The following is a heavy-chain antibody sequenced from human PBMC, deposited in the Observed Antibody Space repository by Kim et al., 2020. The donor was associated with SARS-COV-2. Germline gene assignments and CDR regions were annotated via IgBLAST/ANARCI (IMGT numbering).Heavy chain of an antibody. CDR2: ISSSGSTI. Sequence: GGSLRLSCAASGFTFSSYEMNWVRQAPGKGLEWVSYISSSGSTIYYADSVKGRFTISRDNAKNSLYLQMNSLRAEDTAVYYCARGGYGDYSTGWFDPWGQGTLVTVSS. CDR1: GFTFSSYE. J-gene: IGHJ5*02. D-gene: IGHD4-17*01. V-gene: IGHV3-48*03. CDR3: ARGGYGDYSTGWFDP.